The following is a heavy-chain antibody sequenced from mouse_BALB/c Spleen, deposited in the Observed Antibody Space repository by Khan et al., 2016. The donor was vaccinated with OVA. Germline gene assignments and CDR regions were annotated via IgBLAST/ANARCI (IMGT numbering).Heavy chain of an antibody. Sequence: EVELVESGGGLVKPGGSLKLSCAASGFTFSSFTMSWVRQTPEQRLEWVASISSGGDNTYFPDSVKGRFTISRDNAMNNLYLQMSSLRSEDTALYYCARSNYGPFAYWGQGTLVTVSA. J-gene: IGHJ3*01. D-gene: IGHD1-1*02. CDR2: ISSGGDNT. CDR3: ARSNYGPFAY. CDR1: GFTFSSFT. V-gene: IGHV5-9*03.